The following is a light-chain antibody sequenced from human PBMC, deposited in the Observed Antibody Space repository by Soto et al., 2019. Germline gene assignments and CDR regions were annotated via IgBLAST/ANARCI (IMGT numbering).Light chain of an antibody. Sequence: QSVLTQPAFVSGSLGQSITISCTGTSGDVGGYYYVSWYQQLPGKAPKLMISEVGNRPSGVSNRFSGSKSGNTASLTISGLQAEDEADYYCSSYTAGGTIFGTGAKVTDL. CDR1: SGDVGGYYY. CDR3: SSYTAGGTI. CDR2: EVG. J-gene: IGLJ1*01. V-gene: IGLV2-14*01.